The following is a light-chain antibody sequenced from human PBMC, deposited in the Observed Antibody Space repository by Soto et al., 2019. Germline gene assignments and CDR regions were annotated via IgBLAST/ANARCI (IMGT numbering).Light chain of an antibody. CDR2: EVS. V-gene: IGLV2-8*01. Sequence: QSALTQPPSASGSPGQSVTISCTGTSSDVGGYNYVSWYQQHPGKAPKPMIYEVSKRPSGVPDRFSGSKSGNTAFLTVSGLQAEDEADYYCNSYAGSNNWVFGGGTKLTVL. J-gene: IGLJ3*02. CDR1: SSDVGGYNY. CDR3: NSYAGSNNWV.